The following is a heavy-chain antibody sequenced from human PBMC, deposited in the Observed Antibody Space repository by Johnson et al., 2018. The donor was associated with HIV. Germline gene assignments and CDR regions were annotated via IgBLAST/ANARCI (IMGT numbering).Heavy chain of an antibody. J-gene: IGHJ3*02. CDR2: IFSVGNT. Sequence: AQLVESGGGLVQSGGSLRLSCAASGITVSSNYMSWVRRAPGKGLEWVSLIFSVGNTNYADSVKGRFTISRDNSKNMLYLQMNSLRPEDTAVYYCARDGRELATRGAFDSWGPGTVVTVSS. CDR3: ARDGRELATRGAFDS. CDR1: GITVSSNY. V-gene: IGHV3-66*02. D-gene: IGHD5-24*01.